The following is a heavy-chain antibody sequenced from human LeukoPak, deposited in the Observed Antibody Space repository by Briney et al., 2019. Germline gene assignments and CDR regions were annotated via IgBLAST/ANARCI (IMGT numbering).Heavy chain of an antibody. CDR2: ISAYNGNT. Sequence: GASVKVSCKASGYTFTSYGISWVRQAPGQGLEWMGWISAYNGNTNYAQKLQGRVTMTTDTSTSTAYMELRSLRSDDTAVYYCARDRDYDILTGHMYWGQGTLVTVSS. V-gene: IGHV1-18*01. CDR3: ARDRDYDILTGHMY. CDR1: GYTFTSYG. J-gene: IGHJ4*02. D-gene: IGHD3-9*01.